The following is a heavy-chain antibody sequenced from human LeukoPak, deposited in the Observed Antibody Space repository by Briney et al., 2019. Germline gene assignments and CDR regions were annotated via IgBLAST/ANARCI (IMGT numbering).Heavy chain of an antibody. J-gene: IGHJ4*02. CDR3: ARDSPSSSWYYFDY. D-gene: IGHD6-13*01. Sequence: GGSLRLSCAASEFTFSSYSMNWVRQAPGKGLEWVSYITNSGNSKSYADSVKGRFTISRDNTKNSLYLQMNGLRAEDTAVYYCARDSPSSSWYYFDYWGQGTLVTVSS. CDR2: ITNSGNSK. V-gene: IGHV3-48*01. CDR1: EFTFSSYS.